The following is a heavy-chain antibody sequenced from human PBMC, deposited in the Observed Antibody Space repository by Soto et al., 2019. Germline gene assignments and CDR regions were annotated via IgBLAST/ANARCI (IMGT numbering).Heavy chain of an antibody. Sequence: PSQTLSLTCTISGDSVSSNSAAWNWIRQSPSRGLEWLGRTYYRSKWYNDYAVSVKSRITINPDTSKNQFSLQLNSVTPEDTAVYYCARINSSVTPSYYYYYGMDVWGQGTTVTVSS. D-gene: IGHD6-19*01. V-gene: IGHV6-1*01. CDR2: TYYRSKWYN. J-gene: IGHJ6*02. CDR1: GDSVSSNSAA. CDR3: ARINSSVTPSYYYYYGMDV.